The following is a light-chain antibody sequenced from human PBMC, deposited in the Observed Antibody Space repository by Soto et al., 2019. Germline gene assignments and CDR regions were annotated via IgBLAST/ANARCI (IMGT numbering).Light chain of an antibody. J-gene: IGLJ2*01. V-gene: IGLV2-23*01. CDR2: EGG. Sequence: QSALTQPASVSASPGQSITISSTGTSSDVGSYNLVSWYQHHPGKAPKLIIYEGGNRPSGVSNRFSASKSGNTASLTISGLQAEDEADYYCSSYAGAVVFSGGTKLTVL. CDR3: SSYAGAVV. CDR1: SSDVGSYNL.